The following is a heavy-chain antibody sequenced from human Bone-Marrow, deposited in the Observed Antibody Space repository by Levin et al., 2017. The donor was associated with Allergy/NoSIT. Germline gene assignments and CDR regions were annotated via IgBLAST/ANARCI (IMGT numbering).Heavy chain of an antibody. Sequence: ACAASGFTFSNYGMHWVRQAPGKGLEWVAVISDDGKTKKYGDSVKGRFTISRDSSKNTLYLQMNSLRTEDTAVYYCVKDLQMGYWGQGTRVTVSS. CDR2: ISDDGKTK. D-gene: IGHD4-11*01. V-gene: IGHV3-30*18. J-gene: IGHJ4*02. CDR1: GFTFSNYG. CDR3: VKDLQMGY.